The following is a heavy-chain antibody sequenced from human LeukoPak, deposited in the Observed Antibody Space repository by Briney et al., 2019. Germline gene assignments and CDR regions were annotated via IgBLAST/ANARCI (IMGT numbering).Heavy chain of an antibody. CDR1: GFTFSSYS. V-gene: IGHV3-48*01. D-gene: IGHD4-17*01. J-gene: IGHJ4*02. CDR2: ISSSSSTI. CDR3: ARDLTVTTFSYFDY. Sequence: PGGSLRLSCAASGFTFSSYSMNWVRQAPGKGLEWVSYISSSSSTIYYADSVKGRFTISRDNAKNSLYLQMNSLRAEDTAVYYCARDLTVTTFSYFDYWGQGTLVTVSS.